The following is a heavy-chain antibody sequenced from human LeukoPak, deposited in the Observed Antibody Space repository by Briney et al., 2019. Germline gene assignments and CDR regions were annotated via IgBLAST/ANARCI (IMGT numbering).Heavy chain of an antibody. CDR3: ARGGYSSS. CDR1: GGSISSSTNY. V-gene: IGHV4-39*01. J-gene: IGHJ4*02. D-gene: IGHD6-13*01. CDR2: MYYSGST. Sequence: SETLSLTCTVSGGSISSSTNYWGWIRQAPGKGLEWIGSMYYSGSTYYNPSLKSRVTVSVGSSKNQFSLKLSSVTAADTAVYYCARGGYSSSWGQGTLVTVSS.